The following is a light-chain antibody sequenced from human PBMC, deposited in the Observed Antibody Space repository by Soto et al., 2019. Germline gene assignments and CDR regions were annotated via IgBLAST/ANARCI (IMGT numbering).Light chain of an antibody. J-gene: IGKJ2*01. CDR1: QSVSSSY. CDR2: GAS. V-gene: IGKV3-20*01. Sequence: EMVLTQSPATLPLSPGERATLSCRASQSVSSSYLAWYQQKPGQAPRLLIYGASSRDTAIPDRFSGSGSGTDFTLTISRLEPEDFAVYYCEQYGSSTYTFGRGTMLVIK. CDR3: EQYGSSTYT.